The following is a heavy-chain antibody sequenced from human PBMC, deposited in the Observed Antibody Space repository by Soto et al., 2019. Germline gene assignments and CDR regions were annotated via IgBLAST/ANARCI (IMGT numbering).Heavy chain of an antibody. J-gene: IGHJ6*02. CDR2: ISYDGSNK. Sequence: QVQLVESGGGVVQPGRSLRLSCAASGFTFSSYAMHWVRQAPGKGLEWVAVISYDGSNKYYADSVKGRFTMSRNNSKNTLYQNMNSLRAEDTAVYYCARKGPQRAMVIGRDYYGMDVWGQGTTVTVSS. CDR3: ARKGPQRAMVIGRDYYGMDV. V-gene: IGHV3-30-3*01. CDR1: GFTFSSYA. D-gene: IGHD5-18*01.